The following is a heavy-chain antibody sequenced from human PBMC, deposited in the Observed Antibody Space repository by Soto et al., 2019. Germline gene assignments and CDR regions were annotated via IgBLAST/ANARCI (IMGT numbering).Heavy chain of an antibody. CDR3: ARQGYTDFWSGYSYNWFDP. CDR2: IYYSGST. J-gene: IGHJ5*02. V-gene: IGHV4-39*01. D-gene: IGHD3-3*01. Sequence: SETLSLTCPVSGGSISSSSYYWGWIRQPPGKGLEWIGSIYYSGSTYYKTSLKNRVTISVDTSKKQFSLKLSSVTAADTAVYYCARQGYTDFWSGYSYNWFDPWGQGTLVTVSS. CDR1: GGSISSSSYY.